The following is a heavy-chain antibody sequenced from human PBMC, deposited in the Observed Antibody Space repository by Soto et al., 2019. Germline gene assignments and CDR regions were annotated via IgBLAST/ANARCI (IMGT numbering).Heavy chain of an antibody. CDR3: TRTPRGAGTFDY. J-gene: IGHJ4*02. CDR1: GYTYITYD. CDR2: ISAYSGDK. Sequence: ASVKVSCKTSGYTYITYDISWVRQAPGQGLEWLGWISAYSGDKKYAQNLQGRVTLTTDTSTATAYMELRSLRSDDTAVYYCTRTPRGAGTFDYWGRGTLVTVSS. D-gene: IGHD2-15*01. V-gene: IGHV1-18*01.